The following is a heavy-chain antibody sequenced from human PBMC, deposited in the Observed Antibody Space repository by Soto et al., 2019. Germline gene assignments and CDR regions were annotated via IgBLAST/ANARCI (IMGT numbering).Heavy chain of an antibody. Sequence: SLRLSCAASGFTFSSYGMHWVRQAPGKGLEWVAVISYDGSNKYYADSVKGRFTISRDNSKNTLYLQMNSLRAEDTAVYYCAKDVGGDIVVVVAALRYYYGMDVWGQGTTVTVSS. J-gene: IGHJ6*02. V-gene: IGHV3-30*18. CDR1: GFTFSSYG. CDR3: AKDVGGDIVVVVAALRYYYGMDV. D-gene: IGHD2-15*01. CDR2: ISYDGSNK.